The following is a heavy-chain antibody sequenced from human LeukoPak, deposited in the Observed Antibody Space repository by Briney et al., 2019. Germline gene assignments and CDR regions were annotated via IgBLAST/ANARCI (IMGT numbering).Heavy chain of an antibody. D-gene: IGHD3-10*01. Sequence: PGGSLRLSCAASGFTFSSYAMSWVRQAPGKGLEWVSAISGSGGSTDYADSVKGRFTISRDNSKNTLYLQMNSLRAEDTAVYYCAKEWYYYGSGSYPVFDYWGQGTLVTVSS. CDR3: AKEWYYYGSGSYPVFDY. CDR2: ISGSGGST. CDR1: GFTFSSYA. V-gene: IGHV3-23*01. J-gene: IGHJ4*02.